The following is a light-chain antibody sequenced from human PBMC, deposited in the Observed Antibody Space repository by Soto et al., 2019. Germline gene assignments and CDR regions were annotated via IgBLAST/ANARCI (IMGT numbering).Light chain of an antibody. CDR3: QQYHNWPA. CDR1: QSLLYSSDNKDY. Sequence: DIVMTQSPDSLAVSLGERASINCKSSQSLLYSSDNKDYLAWYQHKPGQPPRLLIYWASARASGVPDRFSGSGSGTEFSLTISSLQSEDFAVYYCQQYHNWPAFGQGTKVEIK. J-gene: IGKJ1*01. CDR2: WAS. V-gene: IGKV4-1*01.